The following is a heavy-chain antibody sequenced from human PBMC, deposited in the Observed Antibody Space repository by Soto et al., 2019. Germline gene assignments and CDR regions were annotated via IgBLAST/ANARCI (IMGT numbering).Heavy chain of an antibody. D-gene: IGHD5-12*01. CDR3: AKWRWLQIGGDY. J-gene: IGHJ4*02. CDR2: ISGSGGST. CDR1: GFTFSSYA. V-gene: IGHV3-23*01. Sequence: EVQLLESGGGLVQPGGSLRLSCAASGFTFSSYAMSWVRQAPGKGLEWVSAISGSGGSTYYADSVKGRFTISRDNSQNTLYLQMNSLRAEDTAVYCCAKWRWLQIGGDYWGQGTLVTVSS.